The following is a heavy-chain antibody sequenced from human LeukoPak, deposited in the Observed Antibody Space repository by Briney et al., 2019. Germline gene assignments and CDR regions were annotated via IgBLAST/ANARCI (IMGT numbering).Heavy chain of an antibody. D-gene: IGHD3-22*01. CDR3: ARGGDFYDSSGYYDDAFDI. V-gene: IGHV1-2*06. J-gene: IGHJ3*02. CDR2: INPNSGDP. Sequence: GASVKVSCKTSGYTFTDSYIHWVRQAPGQGLEWMGRINPNSGDPNYPQKFQGRVTMTRDTSISTAYMELTRLRSDDTAVYYCARGGDFYDSSGYYDDAFDIWGRGTMVTVSS. CDR1: GYTFTDSY.